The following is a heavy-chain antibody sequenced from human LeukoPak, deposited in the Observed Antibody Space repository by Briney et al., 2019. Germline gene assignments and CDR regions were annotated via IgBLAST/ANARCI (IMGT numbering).Heavy chain of an antibody. Sequence: PSQTLSLTCTVSGGSINSANYYWNWIRQPAGKGLEWIGRISTRWGTNYKPSLKSRVTISVDTSKNQFSLRLSAVTAADTAVYYCARGRGVAPVDDPFDVWGHGTTPTVSS. V-gene: IGHV4-61*02. CDR2: ISTRWGT. J-gene: IGHJ3*01. D-gene: IGHD1-26*01. CDR3: ARGRGVAPVDDPFDV. CDR1: GGSINSANYY.